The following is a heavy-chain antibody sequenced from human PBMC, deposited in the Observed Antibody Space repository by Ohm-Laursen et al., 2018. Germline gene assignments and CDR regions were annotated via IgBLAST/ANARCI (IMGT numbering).Heavy chain of an antibody. Sequence: SSVKVSCKASGYTFTGYYMHWVRQAPGQGLEWMGWINPNRGGTNYAQKFQGRVTMTRDTSISTAYMELSRLRSDDTAVYYCARVDGCSSTSCYDIDYWGQGTLVTVSS. CDR3: ARVDGCSSTSCYDIDY. CDR2: INPNRGGT. D-gene: IGHD2-2*01. J-gene: IGHJ4*02. V-gene: IGHV1-2*02. CDR1: GYTFTGYY.